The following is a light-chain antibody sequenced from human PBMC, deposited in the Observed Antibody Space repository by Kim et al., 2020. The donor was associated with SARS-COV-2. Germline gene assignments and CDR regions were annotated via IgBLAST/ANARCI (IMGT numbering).Light chain of an antibody. Sequence: SYELTQPPSVSVSPGQTATITCSGNRLGEKFACWYQQRPGQSPVLVIYRGTKRPSGIPDRFSGSNSGNTATLTISGAQAMDEADYYCQSWANNPHVIFGG. V-gene: IGLV3-1*01. J-gene: IGLJ2*01. CDR1: RLGEKF. CDR3: QSWANNPHVI. CDR2: RGT.